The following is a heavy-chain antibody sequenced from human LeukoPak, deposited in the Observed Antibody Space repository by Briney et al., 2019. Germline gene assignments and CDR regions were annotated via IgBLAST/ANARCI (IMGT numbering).Heavy chain of an antibody. CDR1: GFTFSSYE. V-gene: IGHV3-48*03. CDR3: VRARYYYYGMDV. J-gene: IGHJ6*02. Sequence: GGSLRLSCAASGFTFSSYEMNWVRQAPGKGLEWVSYISSSGSTIYYADSVKGRFTISRDNAKNSLYLQMNSLRAEDTAVYYCVRARYYYYGMDVWGQGTTVTVSS. CDR2: ISSSGSTI.